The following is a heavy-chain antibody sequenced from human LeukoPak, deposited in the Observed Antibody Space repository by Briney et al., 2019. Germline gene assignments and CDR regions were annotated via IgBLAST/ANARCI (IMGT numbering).Heavy chain of an antibody. Sequence: GGSLRLSCAASGFTFSSYWMSWVRQAPGKGLEWVANIKQDGSEKYYVDSVKGRFTISRDNAKNSLYLQMNSLRAEDTAVYYWARDGRDLAFDYWGQGTLVTVSS. J-gene: IGHJ4*02. D-gene: IGHD1-26*01. V-gene: IGHV3-7*03. CDR3: ARDGRDLAFDY. CDR2: IKQDGSEK. CDR1: GFTFSSYW.